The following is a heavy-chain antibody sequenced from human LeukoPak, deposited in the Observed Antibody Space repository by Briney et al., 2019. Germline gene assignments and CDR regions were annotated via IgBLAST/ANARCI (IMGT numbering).Heavy chain of an antibody. CDR1: GFTFSTFS. D-gene: IGHD2-2*01. Sequence: GGSLRLSCAASGFTFSTFSMHWVRQAPGKGLEWVAVILYDGSTQYYADSVRGRLTASRDNSKDTLYLQMNSLRVEDTAVYYCARVDCRSTSCSPFDYWGQGTLVTVSS. J-gene: IGHJ4*02. CDR2: ILYDGSTQ. V-gene: IGHV3-30*04. CDR3: ARVDCRSTSCSPFDY.